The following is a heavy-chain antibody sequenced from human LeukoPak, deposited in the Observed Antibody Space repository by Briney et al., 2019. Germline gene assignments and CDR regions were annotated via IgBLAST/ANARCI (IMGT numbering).Heavy chain of an antibody. J-gene: IGHJ3*02. CDR1: GFTFSSYS. CDR3: ARLVVVAANAFDI. D-gene: IGHD2-15*01. V-gene: IGHV3-21*01. CDR2: ISSSSSYI. Sequence: GGPLRLSCAASGFTFSSYSMNWVRQAPGKGLEWVSSISSSSSYIYYADSVKGRFTISRDNAKNSLYLQMNSLRAEDAAVYYCARLVVVAANAFDIWGQGTMVTVSS.